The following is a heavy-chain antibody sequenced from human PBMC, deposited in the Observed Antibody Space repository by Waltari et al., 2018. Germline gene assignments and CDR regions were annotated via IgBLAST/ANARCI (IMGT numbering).Heavy chain of an antibody. CDR2: IYYSGST. J-gene: IGHJ4*02. CDR1: GGSISSRSYY. D-gene: IGHD3-10*01. V-gene: IGHV4-39*07. Sequence: QLQLQESGPGLVKPSETLSLTCTVSGGSISSRSYYWGWIRQPPGKGLEWIGSIYYSGSTYYNTSLKSRVTISVDTSKNQFSLKLSSVTAADTAVYYCARALRGGSGTYYSLDYWGQGTLVTVSS. CDR3: ARALRGGSGTYYSLDY.